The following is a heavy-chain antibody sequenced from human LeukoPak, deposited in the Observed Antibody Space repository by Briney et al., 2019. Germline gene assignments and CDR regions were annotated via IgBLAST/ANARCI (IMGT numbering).Heavy chain of an antibody. Sequence: GGSLRLSCAASGFSFITVTMNWVRQAPGKGLEWVSSISSSSYYIYYADSVKGRFTISRDNAKNSLYLQMNSLSAEDTAVYYCARDHSSSSAFDYWGQGTLVTVSS. V-gene: IGHV3-21*01. D-gene: IGHD6-6*01. CDR1: GFSFITVT. CDR3: ARDHSSSSAFDY. CDR2: ISSSSYYI. J-gene: IGHJ4*02.